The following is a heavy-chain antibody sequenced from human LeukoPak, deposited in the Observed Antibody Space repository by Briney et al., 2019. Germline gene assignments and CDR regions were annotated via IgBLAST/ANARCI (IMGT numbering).Heavy chain of an antibody. J-gene: IGHJ6*02. CDR1: GYTFTSYG. CDR3: ARESPENSQWELLYNYYLYGLDV. CDR2: ISAYNGNT. D-gene: IGHD1-26*01. V-gene: IGHV1-18*01. Sequence: ASVKVSCKASGYTFTSYGISWVRQAPGQGLEWMGWISAYNGNTNYAQKLQGRVTMTTDTSTSTAYMELRSLRSDDTAVYYCARESPENSQWELLYNYYLYGLDVWGQGTTVTVSS.